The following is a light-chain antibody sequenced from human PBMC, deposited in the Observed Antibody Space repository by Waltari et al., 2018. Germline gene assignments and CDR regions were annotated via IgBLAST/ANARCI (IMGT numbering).Light chain of an antibody. V-gene: IGKV2-24*01. Sequence: DVVMTQTPLSSPVTLGQPASIPCRHRHSLVHSNGNTYLNWLHQRPGQPPRLLIYKIVNRGSGVPDRFSGSGAGTDFTLKISRVEAEDVGVYYCMQATAFPRTFGQGTRLEI. J-gene: IGKJ2*01. CDR1: HSLVHSNGNTY. CDR3: MQATAFPRT. CDR2: KIV.